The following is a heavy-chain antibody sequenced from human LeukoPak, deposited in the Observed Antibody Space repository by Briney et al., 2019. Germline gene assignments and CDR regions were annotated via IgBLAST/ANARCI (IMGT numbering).Heavy chain of an antibody. CDR1: GYTFTGYY. CDR2: INPNGGGT. CDR3: ARAVYYYYGSGSYFDY. Sequence: ASVKVSCKASGYTFTGYYMHWVRQAPGQGLEWMGWINPNGGGTNYAQKFQGWVTMTRDTSISTAYMELSRLRSDDTAVYYCARAVYYYYGSGSYFDYWGQGTLVTVSS. V-gene: IGHV1-2*04. D-gene: IGHD3-10*01. J-gene: IGHJ4*02.